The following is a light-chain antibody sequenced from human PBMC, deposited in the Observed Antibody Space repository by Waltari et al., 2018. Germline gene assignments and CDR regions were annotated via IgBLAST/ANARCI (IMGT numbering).Light chain of an antibody. J-gene: IGKJ3*01. CDR3: QEFGTSPRIT. Sequence: EIVLTQSPGTLSLSPAERATLSCRASQMIDNNFLARYRQRPGQAPRLLIYAASRRATGIPVRFSGSGSGTDFTLTISRLEPEDFAVYYCQEFGTSPRITFGPGTKVDI. CDR1: QMIDNNF. V-gene: IGKV3-20*01. CDR2: AAS.